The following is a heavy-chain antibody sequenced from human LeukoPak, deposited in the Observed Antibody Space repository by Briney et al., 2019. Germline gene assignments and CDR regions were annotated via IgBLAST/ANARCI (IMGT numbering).Heavy chain of an antibody. CDR3: ARQDDYGDPADFQH. D-gene: IGHD4-17*01. Sequence: ASVKVSCKASGYTFTGYYMHWVRQAPGQGLEWMGWINPNSGGTNYAQKFQGRATMTRDTSISTAYMELSRLRSDDTAVYYCARQDDYGDPADFQHWGQGTLVTVSS. V-gene: IGHV1-2*02. CDR2: INPNSGGT. J-gene: IGHJ1*01. CDR1: GYTFTGYY.